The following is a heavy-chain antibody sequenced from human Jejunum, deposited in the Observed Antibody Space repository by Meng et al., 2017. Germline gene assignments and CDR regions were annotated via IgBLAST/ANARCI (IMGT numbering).Heavy chain of an antibody. D-gene: IGHD1-14*01. J-gene: IGHJ4*02. CDR1: GAPTTAPSY. V-gene: IGHV4-4*02. CDR2: VWPSGAT. Sequence: QGQLQESGPGLVKPSGTLSLTCPVSGAPTTAPSYWTWIRQAPGKGLEWIGEVWPSGATYYNPSLSSRITISIDTSNNQFSLEVAFLTAADTAVYYCARAIRERYFDSWGQETLVTVSS. CDR3: ARAIRERYFDS.